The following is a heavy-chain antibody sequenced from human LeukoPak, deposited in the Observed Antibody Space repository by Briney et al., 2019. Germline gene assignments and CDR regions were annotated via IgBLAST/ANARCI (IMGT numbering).Heavy chain of an antibody. J-gene: IGHJ4*02. Sequence: QPGRSLGLSCAASGFTFSSYAMHWVRQAPGKGLEWVAVISYDGSNKYYADSVKGRFTISRDNSKNTLYLQMNSLRAEDTAVYYCAKDDMSGYDYVSSIGYWGQGTLVTVSS. CDR3: AKDDMSGYDYVSSIGY. V-gene: IGHV3-30-3*01. D-gene: IGHD3-16*01. CDR1: GFTFSSYA. CDR2: ISYDGSNK.